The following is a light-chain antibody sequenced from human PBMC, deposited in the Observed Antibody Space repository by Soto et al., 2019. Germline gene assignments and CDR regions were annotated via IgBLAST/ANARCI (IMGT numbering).Light chain of an antibody. V-gene: IGLV1-51*01. Sequence: QSALTQPPSVSAAPGQKVTISCSGSSSNIGNNYVSWYQHPGTAPKLLIYDNSKRPSGIPDRFSGSKSGTSATLGITGLQTGDEADYYCGTWDSSLSAYVFGTGTKLTVL. CDR2: DNS. CDR3: GTWDSSLSAYV. J-gene: IGLJ1*01. CDR1: SSNIGNNY.